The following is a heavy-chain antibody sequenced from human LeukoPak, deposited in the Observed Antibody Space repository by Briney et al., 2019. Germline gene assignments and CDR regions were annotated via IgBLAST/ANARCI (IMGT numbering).Heavy chain of an antibody. D-gene: IGHD6-19*01. J-gene: IGHJ4*02. CDR3: AKGEGWDKYYFDY. Sequence: GGSLRLSCAASGFTFSSYGMHWVRQAPGKGLEWVAFIRYDGSNKYYADSVKGQFTISRDNSKNTLYLQMNSLRAEDTAVYYCAKGEGWDKYYFDYWGQGTLVTVSS. V-gene: IGHV3-30*02. CDR1: GFTFSSYG. CDR2: IRYDGSNK.